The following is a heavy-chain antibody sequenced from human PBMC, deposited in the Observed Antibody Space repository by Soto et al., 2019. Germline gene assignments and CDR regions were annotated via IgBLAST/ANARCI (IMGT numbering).Heavy chain of an antibody. Sequence: GGSLRLSCAASGFTFSSYAMSWVRQAPGKGLEWVSAISGSGGSTYYADSGKGRVTISRDNSKKKLYLQMNSLRAEDTAVYYCAKDRVLLAATSGWCDQWGQGTMVTVS. CDR2: ISGSGGST. D-gene: IGHD2-15*01. V-gene: IGHV3-23*01. J-gene: IGHJ5*02. CDR1: GFTFSSYA. CDR3: AKDRVLLAATSGWCDQ.